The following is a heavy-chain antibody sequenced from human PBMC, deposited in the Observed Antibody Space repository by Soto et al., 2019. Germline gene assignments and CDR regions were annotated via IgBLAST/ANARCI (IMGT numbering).Heavy chain of an antibody. V-gene: IGHV2-5*02. CDR2: IYWDDDK. J-gene: IGHJ4*02. D-gene: IGHD3-3*01. CDR1: GFSLSTSGVG. CDR3: ARNYDFWSGLDY. Sequence: QITLKESGPTLVKPTQTLTLTCTFSGFSLSTSGVGVGWIRQPPGKAQEWLALIYWDDDKRYRPSLKSKLNITQDTSKNQVVLTITNMDPVDTATYYFARNYDFWSGLDYWGQGTLVTVSS.